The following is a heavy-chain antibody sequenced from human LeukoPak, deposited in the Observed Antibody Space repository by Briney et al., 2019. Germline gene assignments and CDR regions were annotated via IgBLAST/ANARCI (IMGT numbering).Heavy chain of an antibody. CDR2: IRYDGSNK. CDR1: GFNFSSYG. Sequence: PGGSLRLSCAASGFNFSSYGMHWVRQAPGKGLEWVAFIRYDGSNKYYADSVKGRFTISRDNSKNTLYLQMNSLRAEDTAVYYCAKDGEQWLVQEVGYFDYWGQGTLVTVSS. CDR3: AKDGEQWLVQEVGYFDY. V-gene: IGHV3-30*02. D-gene: IGHD6-19*01. J-gene: IGHJ4*02.